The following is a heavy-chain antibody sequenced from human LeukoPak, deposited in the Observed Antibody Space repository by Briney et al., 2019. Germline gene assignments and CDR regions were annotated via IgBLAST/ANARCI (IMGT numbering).Heavy chain of an antibody. D-gene: IGHD2-2*01. Sequence: GASVTVSCKASGGTFSSYAISWVRQAPGQGREWMGGIIPIFGTANYAQKFQGRVTITADESTSTAYMELSSLRSEDTAVYYCARVVVVPAAMSDYYYYGMDVWGQGTTVTVSS. V-gene: IGHV1-69*13. J-gene: IGHJ6*02. CDR3: ARVVVVPAAMSDYYYYGMDV. CDR2: IIPIFGTA. CDR1: GGTFSSYA.